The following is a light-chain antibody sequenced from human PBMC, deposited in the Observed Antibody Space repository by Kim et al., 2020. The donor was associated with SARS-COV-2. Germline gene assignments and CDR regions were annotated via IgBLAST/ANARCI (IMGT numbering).Light chain of an antibody. CDR1: SLRISS. V-gene: IGLV3-19*01. Sequence: WAQTNRMTFQGDSLRISSASCYQHRPGQAPVFFIYSKHYRPSGIPDPFSGSSSGKTASLTITGARAQDEADYYCNCRDSSTDRWVFGGGTKLTVL. CDR2: SKH. J-gene: IGLJ3*02. CDR3: NCRDSSTDRWV.